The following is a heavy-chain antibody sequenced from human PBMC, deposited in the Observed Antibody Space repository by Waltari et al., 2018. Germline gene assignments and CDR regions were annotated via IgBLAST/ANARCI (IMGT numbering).Heavy chain of an antibody. CDR3: ARSGKTVTLWVDY. V-gene: IGHV4-38-2*01. CDR1: GYSISSGYY. J-gene: IGHJ4*02. D-gene: IGHD4-4*01. CDR2: IYHSGST. Sequence: QVQLQESGPGLVKPSETLSLTCAVSGYSISSGYYWGWIRQPPGKGLEWIGSIYHSGSTYYSPSLKSRVTISVDTSKNQFSLKLSSVTAADTAVYYCARSGKTVTLWVDYWGQGTLVTVSS.